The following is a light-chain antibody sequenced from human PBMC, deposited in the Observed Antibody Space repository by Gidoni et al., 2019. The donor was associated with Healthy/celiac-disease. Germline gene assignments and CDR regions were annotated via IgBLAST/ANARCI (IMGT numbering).Light chain of an antibody. CDR1: SLRSYY. CDR3: NSRDSSGNHEV. Sequence: SSELTQDPAVSVALGQTVRITSQGDSLRSYYASWYQPKTGQAPVLVIYGKHNRPSEIPGRFSGYSSGNTASLTSTGAQAEDEADYYCNSRDSSGNHEVFGTGTKVTVL. V-gene: IGLV3-19*01. J-gene: IGLJ1*01. CDR2: GKH.